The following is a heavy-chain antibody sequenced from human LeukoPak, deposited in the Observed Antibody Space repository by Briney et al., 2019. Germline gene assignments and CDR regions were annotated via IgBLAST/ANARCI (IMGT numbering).Heavy chain of an antibody. V-gene: IGHV5-51*01. D-gene: IGHD6-13*01. CDR1: GYSFTSYW. Sequence: GESLKISCKGSGYSFTSYWIGWVRQMPGKGLEWMGIIYPGDSDTRYSPSFQGQVTISADKSISTAYLRWSSLKATDTAMYYCARLDRSSSWRSWGQGTLVTVSS. CDR3: ARLDRSSSWRS. J-gene: IGHJ5*02. CDR2: IYPGDSDT.